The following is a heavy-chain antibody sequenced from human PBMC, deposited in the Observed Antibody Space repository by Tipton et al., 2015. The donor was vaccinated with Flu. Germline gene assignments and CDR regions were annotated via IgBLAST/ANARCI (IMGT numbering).Heavy chain of an antibody. Sequence: TLSLTCTVSGGSISSGSYYWSWIRQPAGKGLEWIGRIYTTGIPNYNPSLRSRVTISIDASKDQFSLKLSSVTAADTAVYYCARHSGSRSYPLDYWGQGTLVTVSS. D-gene: IGHD3-10*01. CDR3: ARHSGSRSYPLDY. CDR1: GGSISSGSYY. CDR2: IYTTGIP. J-gene: IGHJ4*02. V-gene: IGHV4-61*02.